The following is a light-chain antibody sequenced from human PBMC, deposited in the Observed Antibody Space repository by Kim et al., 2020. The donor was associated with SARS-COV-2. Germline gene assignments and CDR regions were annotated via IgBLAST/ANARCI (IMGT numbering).Light chain of an antibody. V-gene: IGLV2-23*02. CDR3: CSYAGSSTVV. J-gene: IGLJ2*01. CDR1: SSDVGSYNL. CDR2: DVS. Sequence: GQSITISCTGTSSDVGSYNLVSWYQQHPGKAPKLMIYDVSKRPSGVSNRFSGSKSGNTASLTISGLQAEDEADYYCCSYAGSSTVVFGGGTKLTVL.